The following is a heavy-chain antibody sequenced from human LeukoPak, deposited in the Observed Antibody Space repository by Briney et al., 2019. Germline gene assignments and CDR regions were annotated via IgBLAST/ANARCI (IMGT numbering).Heavy chain of an antibody. CDR3: AKAGGGYCSSTSCERHPFDY. V-gene: IGHV3-23*01. J-gene: IGHJ4*02. Sequence: PGGSLRLSCAASGFTFSSYAMSWVRQAPGKELEWVSAISGSGGSTYYADSVKGRFTISRDNSKNTLYLQMNSLRAEDTAVYYCAKAGGGYCSSTSCERHPFDYWGQGTLVTVSS. CDR1: GFTFSSYA. D-gene: IGHD2-2*01. CDR2: ISGSGGST.